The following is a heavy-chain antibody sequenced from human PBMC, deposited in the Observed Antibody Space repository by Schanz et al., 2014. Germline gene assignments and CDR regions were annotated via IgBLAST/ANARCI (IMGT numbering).Heavy chain of an antibody. CDR2: IFPLLDKT. D-gene: IGHD3-9*01. J-gene: IGHJ6*02. Sequence: QVQLVQSGAEVKKPGSSVKVSCKASGGPFSSSTLTWVRQAPGPRLEWMGRIFPLLDKTNYAEKFQDRVTMTADESSSRVAKMVSGLRTEDAAVVYCAEENSTRYNAIDVWGHGTTVTVSS. CDR3: AEENSTRYNAIDV. V-gene: IGHV1-69*08. CDR1: GGPFSSST.